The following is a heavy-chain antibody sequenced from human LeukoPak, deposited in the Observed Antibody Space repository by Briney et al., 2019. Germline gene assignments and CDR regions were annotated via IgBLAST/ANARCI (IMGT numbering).Heavy chain of an antibody. CDR2: IYYSGST. CDR1: GGSISSGGYY. V-gene: IGHV4-30-4*08. Sequence: PSETLSLTCTVSGGSISSGGYYWSWIRQHPGKGLEWIGYIYYSGSTYYNPSLKSRVTISVDTSKNQFSLKLSSVTAADTAVYYCASSPRHYYDSSGYYYRGNWFDPWGQGTLVTVSS. CDR3: ASSPRHYYDSSGYYYRGNWFDP. J-gene: IGHJ5*02. D-gene: IGHD3-22*01.